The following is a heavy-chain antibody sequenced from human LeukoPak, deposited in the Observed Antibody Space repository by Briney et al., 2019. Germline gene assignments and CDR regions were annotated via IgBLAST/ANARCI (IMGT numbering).Heavy chain of an antibody. V-gene: IGHV3-73*01. Sequence: GGSLRLSCAASGFTFSGSAMHWVRQASGKGLEWVGRIRSKANNYATAYAASVKGRFTISRDDSKNTAYLQMDSLKTEDTAVYYCTGNYYGSGSYADFDYWGQGTLVTVSS. CDR3: TGNYYGSGSYADFDY. D-gene: IGHD3-10*01. CDR1: GFTFSGSA. J-gene: IGHJ4*02. CDR2: IRSKANNYAT.